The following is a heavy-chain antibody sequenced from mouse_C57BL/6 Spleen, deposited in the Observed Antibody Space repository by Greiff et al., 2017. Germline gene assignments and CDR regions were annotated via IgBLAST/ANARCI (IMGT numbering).Heavy chain of an antibody. Sequence: QVQLQQPGAELVKPGASVKVSFKASGYTFTSSWIHWVQQRPGQGLEWIGRIHPSDSDTNYNQQIKGKATLTVDKSSSTAYMQLSSLTSEDSAVYYCAIGQLRPPDYWGQGTTLTVSS. D-gene: IGHD2-4*01. J-gene: IGHJ2*01. CDR3: AIGQLRPPDY. CDR2: IHPSDSDT. CDR1: GYTFTSSW. V-gene: IGHV1-74*01.